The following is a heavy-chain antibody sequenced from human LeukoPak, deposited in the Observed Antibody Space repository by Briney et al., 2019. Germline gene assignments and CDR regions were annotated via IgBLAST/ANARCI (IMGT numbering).Heavy chain of an antibody. CDR3: ARSGYYEYFQQ. V-gene: IGHV4-59*03. Sequence: PSETLSLTCTVSGGSFSSDYWSWIRQSPGKGLEWIAYIYSSGSTNYNPSLQSRVTISVDTSKSQISLKLNSVTAADTAIYYCARSGYYEYFQQWGQGTLVTVS. D-gene: IGHD3-22*01. CDR1: GGSFSSDY. CDR2: IYSSGST. J-gene: IGHJ1*01.